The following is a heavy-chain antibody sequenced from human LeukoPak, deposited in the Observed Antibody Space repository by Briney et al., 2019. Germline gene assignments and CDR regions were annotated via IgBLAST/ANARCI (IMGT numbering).Heavy chain of an antibody. J-gene: IGHJ3*02. Sequence: GGSLRLSCAASGFTFDSYWMSWVRQAPGKGLEWVSGISDSGGYTYYADSVKGRFIISRDNGKKTLYVQINSLRAEDTAVYYCANSGYNYDYGAFDIWGQGTMVTVSS. D-gene: IGHD5-18*01. CDR2: ISDSGGYT. CDR3: ANSGYNYDYGAFDI. V-gene: IGHV3-23*01. CDR1: GFTFDSYW.